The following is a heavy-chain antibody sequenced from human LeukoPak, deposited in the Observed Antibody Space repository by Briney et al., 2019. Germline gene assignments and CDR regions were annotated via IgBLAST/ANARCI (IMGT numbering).Heavy chain of an antibody. CDR1: GFTFSSYA. D-gene: IGHD6-6*01. CDR3: AKFPAEAPGD. J-gene: IGHJ4*02. V-gene: IGHV3-23*01. CDR2: ISGSGGNT. Sequence: PGASLRLSCAASGFTFSSYAMSWVRQAPGKGLEWVSGISGSGGNTYYADSVKGRFTISRDNSKNTLYLQMYSLRAEDTAVYYCAKFPAEAPGDWGQGTLVTVSS.